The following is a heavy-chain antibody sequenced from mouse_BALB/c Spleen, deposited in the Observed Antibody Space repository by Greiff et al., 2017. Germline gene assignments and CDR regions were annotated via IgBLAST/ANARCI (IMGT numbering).Heavy chain of an antibody. V-gene: IGHV1-15*01. CDR1: GYTFTDYE. J-gene: IGHJ3*01. CDR3: TRGYRYDVAWFAY. CDR2: IDPETGGT. Sequence: VQLQQSGAELVRPGASVTLSCKASGYTFTDYEMHWVKQTPVHGLEWIGAIDPETGGTAYNQKFKGKATLTADKSSSTAYMELRSLTSEDSAVYYCTRGYRYDVAWFAYWGQGTLVTVSA. D-gene: IGHD2-14*01.